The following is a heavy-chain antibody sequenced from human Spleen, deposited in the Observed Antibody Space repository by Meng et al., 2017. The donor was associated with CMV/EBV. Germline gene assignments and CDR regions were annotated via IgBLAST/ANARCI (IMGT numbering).Heavy chain of an antibody. V-gene: IGHV3-21*01. J-gene: IGHJ4*02. Sequence: GSLRLSCAASGFTLNSYWMHWVRQAPGRGLEWVSSIGSTSSYIYYADSVKGRFTISRDNAKHSLYLQRNSLRAEDTAVYYCARDPGTAAGTHPDYWGQGTLVTVSS. CDR1: GFTLNSYW. D-gene: IGHD6-19*01. CDR2: IGSTSSYI. CDR3: ARDPGTAAGTHPDY.